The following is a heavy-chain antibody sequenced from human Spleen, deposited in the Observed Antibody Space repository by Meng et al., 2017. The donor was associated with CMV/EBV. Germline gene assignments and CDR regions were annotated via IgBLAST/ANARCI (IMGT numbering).Heavy chain of an antibody. CDR2: ITSDGTT. Sequence: GESLKISCAASGFTFSSYAMSWVRQAPGKGLEWVGFITSDGTTDSVKDRFTVTRDTSRSILYLQMSSLRAEDTAVYYCARLAQLKYCSSTSCQGGGAAFDIWGQGTMVTVSS. D-gene: IGHD2-2*01. V-gene: IGHV3-30*03. CDR3: ARLAQLKYCSSTSCQGGGAAFDI. J-gene: IGHJ3*02. CDR1: GFTFSSYA.